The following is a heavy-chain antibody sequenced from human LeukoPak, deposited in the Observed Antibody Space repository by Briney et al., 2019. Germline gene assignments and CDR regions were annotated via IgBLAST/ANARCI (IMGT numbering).Heavy chain of an antibody. V-gene: IGHV1-24*01. CDR1: GYSLTKLS. Sequence: ASVKVSCKLSGYSLTKLSMHWVRPATGKGLGWMGGFDPEEGETLKAQKVQGRGTMTEDTVTDTAYMELSGVRSEETAVHYCATSVDGLVTIRTYFEHWGEGTLLTVYS. J-gene: IGHJ4*02. CDR3: ATSVDGLVTIRTYFEH. D-gene: IGHD2/OR15-2a*01. CDR2: FDPEEGET.